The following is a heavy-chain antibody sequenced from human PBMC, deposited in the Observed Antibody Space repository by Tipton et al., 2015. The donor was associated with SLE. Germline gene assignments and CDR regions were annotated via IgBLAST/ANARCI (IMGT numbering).Heavy chain of an antibody. CDR3: ARARYCSSTSCYSETYAFDI. CDR1: GFTFATYA. Sequence: SLRLSCAASGFTFATYAMSWVRQAPGKGLEWVSVLYSAGTTDHAESVKGRFTVSRDNSKNTLYLQMNSLRAENTAVYYCARARYCSSTSCYSETYAFDIWGQGTMVTVSS. J-gene: IGHJ3*02. D-gene: IGHD2-2*01. CDR2: LYSAGTT. V-gene: IGHV3-23*03.